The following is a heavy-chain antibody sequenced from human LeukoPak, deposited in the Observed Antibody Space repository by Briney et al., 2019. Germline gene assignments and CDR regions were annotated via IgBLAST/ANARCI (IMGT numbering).Heavy chain of an antibody. D-gene: IGHD3-22*01. CDR3: AKLRYYDSSGYYFDY. J-gene: IGHJ4*02. Sequence: PGGSLRLSCAASGFTFSNFAMTWVRQAPGKGLEWVSRISGSGGSAYYADSVKGRFTISRDNSKTTLFLQMNSLRAEDTAVYYCAKLRYYDSSGYYFDYWGQGTLVTVSS. CDR2: ISGSGGSA. V-gene: IGHV3-23*01. CDR1: GFTFSNFA.